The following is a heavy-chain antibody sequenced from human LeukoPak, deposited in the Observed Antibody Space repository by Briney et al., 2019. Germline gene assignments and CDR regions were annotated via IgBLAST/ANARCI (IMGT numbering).Heavy chain of an antibody. Sequence: SSETLSLTCAVSGGSISGNNWWSWLRQSPGKGLEWIGEISHSGSTNYNPSLKSRVTISVDKSRNQFSLKVSSVTAADTAIYYCARDSLSPFDYWGQGILVTVSS. CDR3: ARDSLSPFDY. V-gene: IGHV4-4*02. J-gene: IGHJ4*02. CDR2: ISHSGST. CDR1: GGSISGNNW.